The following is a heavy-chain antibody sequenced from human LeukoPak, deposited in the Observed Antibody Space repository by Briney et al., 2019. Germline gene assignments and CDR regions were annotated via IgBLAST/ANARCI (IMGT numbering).Heavy chain of an antibody. Sequence: GASVKVSSKVSGYTLTELSMHWVRQAPGKGLEWMGGFDPEDGETIYAQKFQGRVTMTEDTSTDTAYMELSSLRSEDTAVYYCATDTDPVLLRQDAFDIWGQGTMVTVSS. J-gene: IGHJ3*02. D-gene: IGHD3-10*01. V-gene: IGHV1-24*01. CDR3: ATDTDPVLLRQDAFDI. CDR1: GYTLTELS. CDR2: FDPEDGET.